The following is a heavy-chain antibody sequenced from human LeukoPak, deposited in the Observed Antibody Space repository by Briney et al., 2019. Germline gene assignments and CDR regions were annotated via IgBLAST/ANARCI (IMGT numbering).Heavy chain of an antibody. J-gene: IGHJ4*02. CDR1: GFTFSSYW. Sequence: GGSLRLSCAASGFTFSSYWMSWVRQAPGKGLEWVSVISYDGSNKYYADSVKGRFTISRDNAKNSLYLQMNSLRAEDTAVYYCAMTGYSTPGYWGQGTLVTVSS. D-gene: IGHD6-13*01. CDR3: AMTGYSTPGY. V-gene: IGHV3-30-3*01. CDR2: ISYDGSNK.